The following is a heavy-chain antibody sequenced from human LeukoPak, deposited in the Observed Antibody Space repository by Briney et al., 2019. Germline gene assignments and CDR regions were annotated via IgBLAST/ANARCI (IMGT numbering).Heavy chain of an antibody. CDR1: GFTFDDYG. V-gene: IGHV3-20*04. D-gene: IGHD4-17*01. CDR3: ARNRAGSYGRTSDY. CDR2: INWNGGST. J-gene: IGHJ4*02. Sequence: GGSLRLSCAASGFTFDDYGMSWVRQAPGKGLEWVSGINWNGGSTGYADSVKGRFTISRDNAKNSLYLQMNSLRAEDTALYYSARNRAGSYGRTSDYWGQGTLVTVSS.